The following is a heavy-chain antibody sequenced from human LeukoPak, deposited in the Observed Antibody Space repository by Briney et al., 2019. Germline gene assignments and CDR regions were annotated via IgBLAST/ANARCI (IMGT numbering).Heavy chain of an antibody. CDR1: GYTFSIYG. V-gene: IGHV1-18*01. Sequence: GASVKVSCKASGYTFSIYGIGSVRQAPGQGLEWMGWISAYNGNTNYAQKLQGRVTMTTDTSTSTAYMELRSLRSDDTAVYYCARDWAPDYYDSSGFWGQGTLVTVSS. CDR3: ARDWAPDYYDSSGF. J-gene: IGHJ4*02. D-gene: IGHD3-22*01. CDR2: ISAYNGNT.